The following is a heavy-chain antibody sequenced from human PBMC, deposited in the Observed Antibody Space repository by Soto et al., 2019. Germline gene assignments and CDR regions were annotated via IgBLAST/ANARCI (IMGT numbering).Heavy chain of an antibody. D-gene: IGHD4-17*01. CDR2: MNPNSGKT. J-gene: IGHJ4*02. V-gene: IGHV1-8*01. Sequence: QVQLVQSGAEVKKPGASVKVSCKASGYTFTSYYINWVRQATGQGLEWMGWMNPNSGKTGYAQKFQGRITMTRNTSISTAYMELIRLRSEDTAVYYCARTLYGDNFDYWGQGTLVPVSA. CDR1: GYTFTSYY. CDR3: ARTLYGDNFDY.